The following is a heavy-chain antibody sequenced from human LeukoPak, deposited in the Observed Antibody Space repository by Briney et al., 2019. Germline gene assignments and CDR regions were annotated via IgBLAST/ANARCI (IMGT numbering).Heavy chain of an antibody. J-gene: IGHJ5*02. CDR2: INHSGST. Sequence: SETLSLTCTVSGGSISSYYWSWIRQPPGKGLEWIGEINHSGSTNYNPSLKSRVTISVDTSKNQFSLKLSSVTAADTAVYYCARARRAYCGGDCYSQFDPWGQGTLVTVSS. CDR3: ARARRAYCGGDCYSQFDP. V-gene: IGHV4-34*01. D-gene: IGHD2-21*02. CDR1: GGSISSYY.